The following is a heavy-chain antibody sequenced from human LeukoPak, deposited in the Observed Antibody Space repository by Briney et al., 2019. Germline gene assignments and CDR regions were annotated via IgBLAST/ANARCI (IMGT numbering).Heavy chain of an antibody. CDR2: IYTGGGT. J-gene: IGHJ6*02. D-gene: IGHD5-12*01. Sequence: GGSLRLSCAASGFTFSSYSMNWVRQAPGKGLEWVSVIYTGGGTFYADSVKGRFTISRDNSKNTLFLQMDSLRAEDTAVYYCARARGYSGYESKWYFYGMDVWGQGTTVTVSS. V-gene: IGHV3-53*01. CDR3: ARARGYSGYESKWYFYGMDV. CDR1: GFTFSSYS.